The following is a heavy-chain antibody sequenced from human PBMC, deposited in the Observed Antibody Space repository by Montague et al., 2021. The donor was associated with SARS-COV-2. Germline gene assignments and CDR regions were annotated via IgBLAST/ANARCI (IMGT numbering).Heavy chain of an antibody. V-gene: IGHV6-1*01. CDR1: GDSASRVRAA. Sequence: CAISGDSASRVRAAWNWIRQTPSRGLEWLGRTSYRSKWINAYAXSLESRMSITPDTSTNQFSLHLSFVTPDDTAVYYCAREGVHAFDIWGQGTPVIVSS. CDR2: TSYRSKWIN. CDR3: AREGVHAFDI. J-gene: IGHJ3*02.